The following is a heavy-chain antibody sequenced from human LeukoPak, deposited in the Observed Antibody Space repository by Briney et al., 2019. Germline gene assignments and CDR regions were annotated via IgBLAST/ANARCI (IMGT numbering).Heavy chain of an antibody. V-gene: IGHV1-2*02. J-gene: IGHJ4*02. CDR3: ARGGDGCKSNRFCHDY. CDR2: INPNSGGT. CDR1: GYTFTGYY. Sequence: ASVKVSCKASGYTFTGYYMHWVRQAPGQGLEWMGWINPNSGGTNYAQKFQGRVTMTRDTSISTAYMELSRLRSDDTAVYYCARGGDGCKSNRFCHDYWGQGTLVTVS. D-gene: IGHD5-24*01.